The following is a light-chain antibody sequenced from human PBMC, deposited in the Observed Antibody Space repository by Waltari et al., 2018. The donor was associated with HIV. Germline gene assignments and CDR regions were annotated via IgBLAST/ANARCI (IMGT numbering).Light chain of an antibody. V-gene: IGLV1-44*01. J-gene: IGLJ3*02. CDR2: SNN. CDR3: QSADSNANYWM. CDR1: SSNIGSNT. Sequence: QSVLTQPPSASGTPGQRVTISCSGSSSNIGSNTVNWYQQLPGTAPKLLIYSNNLRPSGVPDRFSGSRSGTSASLAISGLQSEDEADYYCQSADSNANYWMFGGGTKLTVL.